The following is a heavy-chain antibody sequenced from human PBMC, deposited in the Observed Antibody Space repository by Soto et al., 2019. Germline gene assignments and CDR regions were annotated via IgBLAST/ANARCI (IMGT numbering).Heavy chain of an antibody. J-gene: IGHJ6*02. CDR1: GGTFSSYA. V-gene: IGHV1-69*01. D-gene: IGHD5-12*01. CDR2: IIPIFGTA. Sequence: KVSCKASGGTFSSYAISWVRQAPGQGLEWMGGIIPIFGTANYAQKFQGRVTITADESTSTAYMELSSLRSEDTAVYYCASVEMATIIGGYYYYGMDVWGQGTTVTVSS. CDR3: ASVEMATIIGGYYYYGMDV.